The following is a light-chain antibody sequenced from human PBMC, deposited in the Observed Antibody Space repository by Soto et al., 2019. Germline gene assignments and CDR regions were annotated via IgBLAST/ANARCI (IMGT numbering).Light chain of an antibody. CDR1: QSVTSNY. J-gene: IGKJ5*01. CDR2: DAS. CDR3: QQYADSPIT. Sequence: EIVLTQSPGTLSLSPGERATLSCRASQSVTSNYLAWYQQKPGQAPRLLIYDASNRPTGTPDRFLGRGSGTYFTLNISRLEPEDFAVYYCQQYADSPITFGQGTPLDIK. V-gene: IGKV3-20*01.